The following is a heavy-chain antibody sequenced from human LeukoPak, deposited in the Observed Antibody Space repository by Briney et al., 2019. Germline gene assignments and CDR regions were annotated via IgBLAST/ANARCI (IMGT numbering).Heavy chain of an antibody. CDR1: GFTFSSYA. J-gene: IGHJ4*02. CDR2: ISGSGGST. Sequence: GGSLRLSCAASGFTFSSYAMSWVRQAPGKGLEWVSAISGSGGSTYYADSVKGRFTISRDNSKNTLYLQMNSLRAEDTDVYYCAKGPHFAFGAGSSWYEDLYYFDYWCQGTLVTVSS. V-gene: IGHV3-23*01. CDR3: AKGPHFAFGAGSSWYEDLYYFDY. D-gene: IGHD6-13*01.